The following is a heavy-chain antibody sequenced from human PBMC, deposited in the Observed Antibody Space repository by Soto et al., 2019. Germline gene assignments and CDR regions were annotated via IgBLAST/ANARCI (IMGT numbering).Heavy chain of an antibody. CDR2: ISGSGGST. Sequence: EVQLLESGGGLVQPGGSLRLSCAASGFTFSSYAMSWVRQAPGKGLAWVSAISGSGGSTYYADSVKGRFTISRDNSKNTLYLQMNSLRAEDTAVYYCAKDPKDGDYYYYYMDVWGKGTTVTVSS. CDR3: AKDPKDGDYYYYYMDV. V-gene: IGHV3-23*01. J-gene: IGHJ6*03. CDR1: GFTFSSYA. D-gene: IGHD4-17*01.